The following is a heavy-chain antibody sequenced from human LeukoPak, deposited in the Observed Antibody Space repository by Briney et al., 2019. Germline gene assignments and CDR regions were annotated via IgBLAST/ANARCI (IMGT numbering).Heavy chain of an antibody. Sequence: GGSLRLSCAASGFTFSSSTMTWVRQAPGKGPEWVSVSHNGGATYYAGSVKGRFTVSRDNSKNTLYLQMVSLRGEDTALYYRTRDLYSDAPDYWGQGTLVTVSS. J-gene: IGHJ4*02. CDR1: GFTFSSST. V-gene: IGHV3-23*01. CDR2: SHNGGAT. D-gene: IGHD5-12*01. CDR3: TRDLYSDAPDY.